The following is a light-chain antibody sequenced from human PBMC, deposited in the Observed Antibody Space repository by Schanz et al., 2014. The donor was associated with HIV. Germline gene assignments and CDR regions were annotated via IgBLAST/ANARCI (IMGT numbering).Light chain of an antibody. Sequence: SYELNQPPSVSVSPGQIASITCSGDKLGDKYTSWYQQKPGQSPVLVIYQDTKRPSGIPERFSGSNSGNTATLTISRVEAGDEADYYCQVWDSSSDHPYVFGTGTKVTVL. J-gene: IGLJ1*01. CDR2: QDT. CDR3: QVWDSSSDHPYV. V-gene: IGLV3-1*01. CDR1: KLGDKY.